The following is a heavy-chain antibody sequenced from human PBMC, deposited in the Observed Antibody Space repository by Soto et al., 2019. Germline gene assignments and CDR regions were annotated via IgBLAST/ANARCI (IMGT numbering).Heavy chain of an antibody. J-gene: IGHJ4*02. CDR3: ARESEDLTSNFDY. CDR2: ISGSGGGT. CDR1: GFSFSTYA. V-gene: IGHV3-23*01. Sequence: GGSLRLSCAASGFSFSTYAMTWVRQAPGKGLEWVSAISGSGGGTYYADSVRGRFTISRDNGKNTLYLQIQNLRAEDTAVYYCARESEDLTSNFDYWGQGTLVTVSS.